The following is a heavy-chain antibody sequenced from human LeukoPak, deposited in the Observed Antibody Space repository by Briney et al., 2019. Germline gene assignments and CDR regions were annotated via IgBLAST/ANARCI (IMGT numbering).Heavy chain of an antibody. CDR3: ARGIRIPVTGRYFYYYMDV. CDR2: IYTSGST. J-gene: IGHJ6*03. D-gene: IGHD6-19*01. Sequence: SETLSLTCIVPGGSIRIGSYTGNWTRQPAGRGLGWMGQIYTSGSTNYRSSLTSRVTISRATSKNQFSLKLSSVTAADTAVYYCARGIRIPVTGRYFYYYMDVWGNGTTVTVSS. CDR1: GGSIRIGSYT. V-gene: IGHV4-61*09.